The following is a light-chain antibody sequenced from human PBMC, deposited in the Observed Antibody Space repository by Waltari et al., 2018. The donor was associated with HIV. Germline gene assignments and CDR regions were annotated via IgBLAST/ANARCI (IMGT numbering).Light chain of an antibody. J-gene: IGLJ1*01. CDR3: SSYTRSTTLDAV. CDR2: DVS. Sequence: QSALTQPASVSGSPGQSITISCSGTNSDVGGYNYVSWYQQHPGKAPKLIIFDVSHPPSWMSNLFSCSKSGNTASLTMAGLQAEDEADYYCSSYTRSTTLDAVFGTGTKVSVL. V-gene: IGLV2-14*03. CDR1: NSDVGGYNY.